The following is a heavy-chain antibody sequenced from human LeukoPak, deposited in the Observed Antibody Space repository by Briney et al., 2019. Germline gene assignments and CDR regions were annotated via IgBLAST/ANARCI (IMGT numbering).Heavy chain of an antibody. Sequence: GGSLRLSCAASGFTFSHHAIHWVRQAPGKGLQRVAVVSYDGINKSYLDSVKGCFTISRDNSKNTLFLQMNSLGAEDTAVYYCAKDKSAGGDSLDYWGQGTLVTVSS. CDR2: VSYDGINK. J-gene: IGHJ4*02. CDR1: GFTFSHHA. CDR3: AKDKSAGGDSLDY. D-gene: IGHD2-21*02. V-gene: IGHV3-30*18.